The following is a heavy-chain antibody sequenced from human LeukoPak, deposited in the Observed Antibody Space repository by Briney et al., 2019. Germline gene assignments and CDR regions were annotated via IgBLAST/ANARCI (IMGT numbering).Heavy chain of an antibody. V-gene: IGHV4-39*01. J-gene: IGHJ6*03. D-gene: IGHD6-19*01. Sequence: SETLSLTCTVSGGSISSASYYWDWIRQPPGKGLEGIGSIYYTGSTYYNPPLKRRVTISVDTSKNQFSLKLSSVTAADTAVYYCARNPSSGWPGENYYYMDVWGKGTTVTISS. CDR2: IYYTGST. CDR1: GGSISSASYY. CDR3: ARNPSSGWPGENYYYMDV.